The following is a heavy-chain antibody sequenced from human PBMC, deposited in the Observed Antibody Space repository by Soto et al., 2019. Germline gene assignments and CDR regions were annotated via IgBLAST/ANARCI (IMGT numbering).Heavy chain of an antibody. J-gene: IGHJ6*02. CDR1: GGSISSSNW. CDR2: IYHSGST. CDR3: ARDRRYLVPAAIDYYYYYGMDV. Sequence: QVQLQESGPGLVKPSGTLSLTCAVSGGSISSSNWWSWVRQPPGKGLEWIGEIYHSGSTNYNPSLKSRVTISVDKSKNQFSLKLSSVTAADTAVYYCARDRRYLVPAAIDYYYYYGMDVWGQGTTVTVSS. D-gene: IGHD2-2*01. V-gene: IGHV4-4*02.